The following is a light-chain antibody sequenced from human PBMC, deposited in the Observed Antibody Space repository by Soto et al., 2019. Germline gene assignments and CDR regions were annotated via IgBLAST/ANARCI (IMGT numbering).Light chain of an antibody. J-gene: IGLJ1*01. V-gene: IGLV2-11*01. Sequence: QSARTQPRSVSGSPGQSVTISCTGTSSDVGGYNYVSWYQQHPGKAPKLMIYDVSKRPSGVPDRFSGSKSGNTASLTISGLQAEYEADYYCCSYAGSYTFVFGTGTKLNVL. CDR3: CSYAGSYTFV. CDR2: DVS. CDR1: SSDVGGYNY.